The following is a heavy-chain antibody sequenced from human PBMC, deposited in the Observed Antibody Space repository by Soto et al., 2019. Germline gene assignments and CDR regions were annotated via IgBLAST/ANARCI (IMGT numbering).Heavy chain of an antibody. Sequence: PGGSLRLSCAASGFTCNSYDIHWVRQAPGKGLEWVSAISGSGGSTYYADSVKGRFTISRDNSKNTLYLQMNSLRAEDTAVYYRAYSRTPFDYWGQGTLVTVSS. V-gene: IGHV3-23*01. CDR3: AYSRTPFDY. J-gene: IGHJ4*02. CDR1: GFTCNSYD. D-gene: IGHD6-13*01. CDR2: ISGSGGST.